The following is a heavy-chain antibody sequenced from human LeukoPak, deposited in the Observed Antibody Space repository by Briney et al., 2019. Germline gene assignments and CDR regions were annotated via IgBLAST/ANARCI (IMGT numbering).Heavy chain of an antibody. J-gene: IGHJ5*02. CDR1: GNTFSDYY. D-gene: IGHD2-15*01. CDR3: ARAGQGYWSNWFDP. V-gene: IGHV1-2*02. Sequence: ASVKVSCKASGNTFSDYYMHWVRQAPGQELEWLGWINPNTGGTNYAQKFQGRVTMTRDMSISTAYMELSRLRSDDTAVYYCARAGQGYWSNWFDPWGQGTQVTVSS. CDR2: INPNTGGT.